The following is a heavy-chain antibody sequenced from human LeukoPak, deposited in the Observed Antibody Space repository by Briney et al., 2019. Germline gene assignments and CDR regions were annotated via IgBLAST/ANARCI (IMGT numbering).Heavy chain of an antibody. V-gene: IGHV3-23*01. D-gene: IGHD3-22*01. CDR1: GFTFSGSW. CDR2: ISGSGGST. CDR3: AKDYYDSSGYSN. Sequence: PGGSLRLSCEASGFTFSGSWMHWVRQAPGKGLEWVSAISGSGGSTYYADSVKGRFTISRDNSKNTLYLQMNSLRAEDTAVYYCAKDYYDSSGYSNWGQGTLVTVSS. J-gene: IGHJ4*02.